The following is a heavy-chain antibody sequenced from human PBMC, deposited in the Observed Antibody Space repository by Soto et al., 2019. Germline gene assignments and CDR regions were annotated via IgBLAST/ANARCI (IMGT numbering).Heavy chain of an antibody. J-gene: IGHJ6*02. CDR2: ISAYNGNT. CDR3: ARDRGGDYGDYEADYYYYYGMDV. D-gene: IGHD4-17*01. V-gene: IGHV1-18*01. Sequence: ASVKVSCKASGYTFTSYGISWVRQAPGQGPEWMGWISAYNGNTNYAQKLQGRVTMTTDTSTSTAYMELRSLRSDDTAVYYCARDRGGDYGDYEADYYYYYGMDVWGQGTTVTVS. CDR1: GYTFTSYG.